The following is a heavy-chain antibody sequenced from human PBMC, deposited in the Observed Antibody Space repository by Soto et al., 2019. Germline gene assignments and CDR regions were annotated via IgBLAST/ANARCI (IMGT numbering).Heavy chain of an antibody. CDR2: ISYDGSNK. Sequence: GGSLRLSCAASGFTFSSYGMHWVRQAPGKGLEWVAVISYDGSNKYYADSVKGRFTISRDNSKNTLYLQMNSLRAEDTAVYYCAKDIRYCSGGSCYGTDYWGQGTLVTVSS. D-gene: IGHD2-15*01. V-gene: IGHV3-30*18. CDR1: GFTFSSYG. J-gene: IGHJ4*02. CDR3: AKDIRYCSGGSCYGTDY.